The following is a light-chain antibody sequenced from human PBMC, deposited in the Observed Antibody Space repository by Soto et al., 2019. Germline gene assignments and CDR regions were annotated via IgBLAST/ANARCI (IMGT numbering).Light chain of an antibody. J-gene: IGKJ3*01. CDR3: QQYGSSPFT. CDR2: GAS. Sequence: TQSPATLSVSTGERATLSCRASQSVRSNLAWYQQKPGQAPRLLIYGASSRATGIPDRFSGSGSGTDFTLTISRLEPEDFAVYYCQQYGSSPFTFGPGTKVDIK. CDR1: QSVRSN. V-gene: IGKV3-20*01.